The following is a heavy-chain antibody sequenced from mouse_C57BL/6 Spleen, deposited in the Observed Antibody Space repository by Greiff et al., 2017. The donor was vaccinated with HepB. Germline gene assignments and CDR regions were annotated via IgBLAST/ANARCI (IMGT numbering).Heavy chain of an antibody. Sequence: DVKLVESGGDLVKPGGSLKLSCAASGFTFSSYGMSWVRQTPDKRLEWVATISSGGSYTYYPDSVKGRFTISRDNAKNTLYLQMSSLKSEDTAMYNCARQTAQATSAMDYWGQGTSVTVSS. CDR1: GFTFSSYG. CDR2: ISSGGSYT. V-gene: IGHV5-6*02. D-gene: IGHD3-2*02. CDR3: ARQTAQATSAMDY. J-gene: IGHJ4*01.